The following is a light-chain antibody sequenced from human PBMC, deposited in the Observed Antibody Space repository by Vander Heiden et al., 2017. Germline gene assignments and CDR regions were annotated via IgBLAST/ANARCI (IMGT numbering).Light chain of an antibody. J-gene: IGKJ2*01. Sequence: IWMTQSSSLVSASTGDTVTISCRTSQDISRHLAWFQQKPGKTPELLIYASSTLQSGVPSRCSGSGSGTHFTLTISSLQSEDFATYFCLHYHNFPHTFGQGTRLEIK. CDR3: LHYHNFPHT. CDR1: QDISRH. CDR2: ASS. V-gene: IGKV1D-8*01.